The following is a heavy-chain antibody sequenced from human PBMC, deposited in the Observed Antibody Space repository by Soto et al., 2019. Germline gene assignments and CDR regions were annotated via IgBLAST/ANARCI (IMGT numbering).Heavy chain of an antibody. CDR3: ARGLVVVAATLWFDP. D-gene: IGHD2-15*01. CDR1: GYTFTSYG. Sequence: GASVKVSCKASGYTFTSYGISWVRQAPGQGLEWMGWISAYNGNTNYAQKLQGRVTMTTDTSTSTAYMELRSLRPDDTAVYYCARGLVVVAATLWFDPWGQGTLVTVS. CDR2: ISAYNGNT. V-gene: IGHV1-18*01. J-gene: IGHJ5*02.